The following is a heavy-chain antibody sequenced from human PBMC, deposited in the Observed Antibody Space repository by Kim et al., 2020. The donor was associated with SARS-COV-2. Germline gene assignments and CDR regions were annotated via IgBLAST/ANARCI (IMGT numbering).Heavy chain of an antibody. CDR1: GFTFSSYA. J-gene: IGHJ4*02. Sequence: GGSLRLSCAASGFTFSSYAMSWVRQAPGEGLDWVSVIYSGGSSTYYADSVKGRVTISRDTSKNTLYLQMNSLRAEDTAVYYCAKDGQDHGRSDYWGQVTLVTVAS. CDR2: IYSGGSST. V-gene: IGHV3-23*03. CDR3: AKDGQDHGRSDY.